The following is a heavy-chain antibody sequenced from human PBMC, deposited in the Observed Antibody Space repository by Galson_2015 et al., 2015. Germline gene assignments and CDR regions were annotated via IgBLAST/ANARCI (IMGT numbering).Heavy chain of an antibody. CDR3: ASPRRVDQSFDI. J-gene: IGHJ3*02. CDR2: INPSGGST. Sequence: SVKVSCKASGDTFTTYYMHWVRQAPGQGLEWMGIINPSGGSTNYTQKFQGRVTMTRDTSTSTAYMELSSLRSEDTAMYYCASPRRVDQSFDIWGQGTMVTVSS. D-gene: IGHD3-3*01. V-gene: IGHV1-46*01. CDR1: GDTFTTYY.